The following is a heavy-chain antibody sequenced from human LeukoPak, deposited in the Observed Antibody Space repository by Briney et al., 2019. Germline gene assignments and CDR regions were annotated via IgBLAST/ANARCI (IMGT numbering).Heavy chain of an antibody. CDR3: ARALNYFMYSSSS. Sequence: PGGSLRLSCAASGFTFSSYSMNWVRQAPGKGLEWVSVIYSGGSTYYADSVKGRFTISRDNAKNSLYLQMNSLRAEDTAVYYCARALNYFMYSSSSWGQGTLVTVSS. CDR1: GFTFSSYS. J-gene: IGHJ5*02. D-gene: IGHD6-6*01. CDR2: IYSGGST. V-gene: IGHV3-66*01.